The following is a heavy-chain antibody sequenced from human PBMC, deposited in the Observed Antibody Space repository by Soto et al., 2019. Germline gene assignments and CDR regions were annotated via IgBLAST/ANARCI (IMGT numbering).Heavy chain of an antibody. CDR2: ISHSGTT. CDR1: GGSISSRSYY. D-gene: IGHD6-19*01. Sequence: QLQVQESGPGLVKPSETLSLTCSVSGGSISSRSYYWGWVRQPPGKGLEWIGSISHSGTTYYHPSLKSRVTISVDTSKNQFSLSLSSVTAADTAVYYCASRTVAGTVIDHWGQGTLVTVSS. J-gene: IGHJ4*02. CDR3: ASRTVAGTVIDH. V-gene: IGHV4-39*01.